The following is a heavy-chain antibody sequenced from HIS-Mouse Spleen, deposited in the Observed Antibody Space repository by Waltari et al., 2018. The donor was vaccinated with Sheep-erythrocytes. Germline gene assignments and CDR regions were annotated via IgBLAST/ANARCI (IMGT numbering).Heavy chain of an antibody. J-gene: IGHJ3*02. Sequence: QVQLQQWGAGLLKPSETLSLTCAVYGGSFSGYYWSWIRQPPGMGLEWIGEINPSRSTNYNPSLTSRVAISVDTSKNQFSLKLGSVTAADTAVYYCALSVDLAGAFDIWGQGTMVTVSS. CDR3: ALSVDLAGAFDI. CDR1: GGSFSGYY. D-gene: IGHD6-19*01. CDR2: INPSRST. V-gene: IGHV4-34*01.